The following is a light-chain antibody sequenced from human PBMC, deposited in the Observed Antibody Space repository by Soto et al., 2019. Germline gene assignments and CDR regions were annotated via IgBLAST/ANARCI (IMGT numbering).Light chain of an antibody. Sequence: QLVLTQPPSVSGAPGQRVTISCTGSSSNIGAGYDVHWYQQLPGTAPKLLIYGNSNRPSGVPDRFSGSKSGTSASRAITGLQAEDEADYYCQSYDSSLSGSAVFGGGTQLTVL. CDR2: GNS. CDR1: SSNIGAGYD. J-gene: IGLJ2*01. V-gene: IGLV1-40*01. CDR3: QSYDSSLSGSAV.